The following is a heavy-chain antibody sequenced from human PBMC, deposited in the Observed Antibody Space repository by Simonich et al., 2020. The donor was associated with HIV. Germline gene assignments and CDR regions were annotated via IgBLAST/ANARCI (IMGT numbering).Heavy chain of an antibody. CDR1: GYTFTDHY. V-gene: IGHV1-2*02. Sequence: QVQLVQSVAEVKKPWASVKVSCKASGYTFTDHYIHRVRQAPGKGLEGMGRINPNSGDKEYGKKLQGRVTMTRDTSISTAYMELRRARSEDTAVYYCAREGTQLEDAFDIWGQGTQVTVSS. CDR3: AREGTQLEDAFDI. CDR2: INPNSGDK. J-gene: IGHJ3*02. D-gene: IGHD1-1*01.